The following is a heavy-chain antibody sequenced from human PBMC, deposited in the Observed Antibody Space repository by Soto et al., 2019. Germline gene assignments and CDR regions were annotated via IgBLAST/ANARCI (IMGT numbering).Heavy chain of an antibody. Sequence: QVQLVQSGAEVKKPGASVKVSCKASGYTFTSYAMNWVRQAPGQRLEWMGWINAGTGNTKYSQKFKGRVTITRDTSASAAYLQLSNMRSEDTAVYYCARTVGYYYGMDVWGRGTTFTVSS. D-gene: IGHD4-17*01. V-gene: IGHV1-3*01. CDR2: INAGTGNT. CDR3: ARTVGYYYGMDV. J-gene: IGHJ6*02. CDR1: GYTFTSYA.